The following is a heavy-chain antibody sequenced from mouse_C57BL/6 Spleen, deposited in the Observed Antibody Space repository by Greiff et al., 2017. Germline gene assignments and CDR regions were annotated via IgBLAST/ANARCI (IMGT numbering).Heavy chain of an antibody. D-gene: IGHD3-2*02. CDR1: GFSLTSYG. J-gene: IGHJ4*01. CDR2: IWSGGST. V-gene: IGHV2-2*01. CDR3: ARNWGTAQATNYYAMDY. Sequence: VQLQQSGPGLVQPSQSLSITCTVSGFSLTSYGVHWVRQSPGKGLEWLGVIWSGGSTDYNAAFISRLSISKDNSKSQVFFKMNSLQADDTAIYYCARNWGTAQATNYYAMDYWGQGTSVTVSS.